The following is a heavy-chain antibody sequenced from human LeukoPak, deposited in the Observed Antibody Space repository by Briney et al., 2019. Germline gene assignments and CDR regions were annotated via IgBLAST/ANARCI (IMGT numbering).Heavy chain of an antibody. CDR1: GGSISSSSYY. J-gene: IGHJ4*02. Sequence: SETLSLTCTVSGGSISSSSYYWGWIRQPPGKGLEWIGSIYYSGSTYYNPSLKSRVTISVDTSKNQFSLKLSSVTAADTAVYYCASSNSGSYPLDYWGQGTLVTVSS. V-gene: IGHV4-39*07. CDR2: IYYSGST. D-gene: IGHD1-26*01. CDR3: ASSNSGSYPLDY.